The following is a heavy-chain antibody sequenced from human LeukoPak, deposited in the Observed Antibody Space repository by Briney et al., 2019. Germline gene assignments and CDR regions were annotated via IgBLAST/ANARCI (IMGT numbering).Heavy chain of an antibody. CDR1: GFSFNNYA. CDR2: ISGSSDNT. J-gene: IGHJ4*02. CDR3: AKDGDYRGFDY. Sequence: PGGSLRLSCAASGFSFNNYAMSWVRQAPGKGLEWVSTISGSSDNTYYADSVKGRFTISRDNSKNTLYLQMNSLRAEDTAVYYCAKDGDYRGFDYWGQGTLVTVSS. D-gene: IGHD4-17*01. V-gene: IGHV3-23*01.